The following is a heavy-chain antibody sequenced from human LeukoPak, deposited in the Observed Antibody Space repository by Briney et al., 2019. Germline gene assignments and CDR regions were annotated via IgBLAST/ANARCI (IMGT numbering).Heavy chain of an antibody. CDR2: ISAYNGNT. V-gene: IGHV1-18*01. Sequence: ASVKVSCKASGFTSTSYGISWVRQAPGQGLEWMGWISAYNGNTNSAQNLQGRVTMTTDTSTSTAYMELRSLRYDDTAVFYCGRAATSHYYGSAIDYWGQGTLVTVSS. J-gene: IGHJ4*02. D-gene: IGHD3-10*01. CDR3: GRAATSHYYGSAIDY. CDR1: GFTSTSYG.